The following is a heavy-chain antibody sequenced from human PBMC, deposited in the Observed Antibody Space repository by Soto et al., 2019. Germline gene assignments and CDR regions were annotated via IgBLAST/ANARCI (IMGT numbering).Heavy chain of an antibody. CDR1: GFSFSSYA. Sequence: DVQLLESGGGLVQPGGSLRLSCAASGFSFSSYAMVWVRQAPGTGLEWVSVISARGGSSYFADSEKGRCPISRDNSKNVVSLEMNSLRAEDTAIYFCAKGSIVYSASVDNWGQGTLVLVSS. D-gene: IGHD3-16*02. V-gene: IGHV3-23*01. CDR3: AKGSIVYSASVDN. J-gene: IGHJ4*02. CDR2: ISARGGSS.